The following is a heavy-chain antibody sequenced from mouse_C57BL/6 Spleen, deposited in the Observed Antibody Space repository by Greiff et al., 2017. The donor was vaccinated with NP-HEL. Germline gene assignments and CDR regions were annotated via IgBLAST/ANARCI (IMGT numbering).Heavy chain of an antibody. D-gene: IGHD1-1*01. CDR2: IDPETGGT. V-gene: IGHV1-15*01. Sequence: VQLQQSGAELVRPGASVTLSCKASGYTFTDYEMHWVKQTPVHGLEWIGAIDPETGGTAYNQKFKGKAILTADKSSSTAYMELRSLTSEDSAVYYCTRGVALYGSRDYWGQGTTLTVSS. CDR1: GYTFTDYE. J-gene: IGHJ2*01. CDR3: TRGVALYGSRDY.